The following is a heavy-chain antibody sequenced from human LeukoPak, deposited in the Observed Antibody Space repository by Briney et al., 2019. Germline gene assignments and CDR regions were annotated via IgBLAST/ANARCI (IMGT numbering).Heavy chain of an antibody. V-gene: IGHV1-8*01. Sequence: SVTXSCXASGYSFTIYDINWVRQGQGQGNEWMGWMNTNSGNRGYEQKFQGRVRMTRSRDISKDYMELSSLRAEDTAVYYFASSRLRGYNYGIFDYWGQGTLVTVSS. D-gene: IGHD5-18*01. CDR2: MNTNSGNR. CDR3: ASSRLRGYNYGIFDY. CDR1: GYSFTIYD. J-gene: IGHJ4*02.